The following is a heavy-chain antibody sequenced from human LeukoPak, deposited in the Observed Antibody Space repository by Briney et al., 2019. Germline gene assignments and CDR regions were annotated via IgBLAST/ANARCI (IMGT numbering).Heavy chain of an antibody. CDR2: INPIFGTV. CDR3: ARDRRGGVGATGYDN. V-gene: IGHV1-69*06. Sequence: ASVKVSCKASGGTFSSYAISWVRQAPGQGLEWMGGINPIFGTVNYAQKFQGRVAITADKPTSTVYMELSSLRSEDTAIYYCARDRRGGVGATGYDNWGQGTLVTVSS. J-gene: IGHJ4*02. CDR1: GGTFSSYA. D-gene: IGHD1-26*01.